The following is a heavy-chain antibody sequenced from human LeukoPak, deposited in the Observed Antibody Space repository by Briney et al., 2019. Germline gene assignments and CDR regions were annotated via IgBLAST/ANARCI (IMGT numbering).Heavy chain of an antibody. CDR2: INAGNGNT. Sequence: ASVKVSCKASGYTFTSYAMHWVRQAPGQRLEWMGWINAGNGNTKYSQKFQGRVTITRDTSASTAYMELSSLRSEDTAVYYCARDIEVVPAIAYYYYGMDVWGQGTTVTVSS. J-gene: IGHJ6*02. V-gene: IGHV1-3*01. CDR3: ARDIEVVPAIAYYYYGMDV. CDR1: GYTFTSYA. D-gene: IGHD2-2*01.